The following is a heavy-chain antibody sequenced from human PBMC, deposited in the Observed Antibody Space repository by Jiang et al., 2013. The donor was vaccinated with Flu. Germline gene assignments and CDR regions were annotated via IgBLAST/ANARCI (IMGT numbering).Heavy chain of an antibody. CDR3: AHRITPHPSAFYF. D-gene: IGHD4-23*01. CDR2: IYWDEDK. J-gene: IGHJ3*01. Sequence: LEWLALIYWDEDKRYSPSLKSRLTITKDTSRSQVVLTMTNMDPVDTATYYCAHRITPHPSAFYFWGQGTMV. V-gene: IGHV2-5*02.